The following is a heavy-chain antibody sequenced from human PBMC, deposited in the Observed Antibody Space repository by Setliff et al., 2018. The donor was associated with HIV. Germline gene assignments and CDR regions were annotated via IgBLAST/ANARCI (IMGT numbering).Heavy chain of an antibody. D-gene: IGHD3-10*01. V-gene: IGHV1-18*01. CDR2: MSTYNGNT. Sequence: ASVKVSCKASGYTFTSYDISWVRQAPGQGLEWMGWMSTYNGNTNYAQKVQGRVTMTTDTSTSTAYMELRSLRSDDTAVYYCARNFGLSPSGKYYYYYGMDIWGQGTTVTVSS. CDR3: ARNFGLSPSGKYYYYYGMDI. CDR1: GYTFTSYD. J-gene: IGHJ6*02.